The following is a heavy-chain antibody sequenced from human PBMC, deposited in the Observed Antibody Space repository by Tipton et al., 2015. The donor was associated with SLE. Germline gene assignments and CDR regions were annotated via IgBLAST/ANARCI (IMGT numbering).Heavy chain of an antibody. CDR1: GGSFSGYY. V-gene: IGHV4-34*01. D-gene: IGHD6-13*01. J-gene: IGHJ4*02. Sequence: LRLSCAVYGGSFSGYYWSWIRQPPGKGLEWIGEINHSGSTNYNPSLKSRVTISVDTSKNQFSLKLSSVTAADTAVYYCARGWGSWPYYFDYWGRGTLVTVSS. CDR3: ARGWGSWPYYFDY. CDR2: INHSGST.